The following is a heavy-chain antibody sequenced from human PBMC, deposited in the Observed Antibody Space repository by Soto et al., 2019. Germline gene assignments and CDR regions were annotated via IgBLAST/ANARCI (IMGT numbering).Heavy chain of an antibody. V-gene: IGHV4-59*08. CDR3: ARQPPATAAFDI. CDR2: IHNNGES. D-gene: IGHD5-12*01. J-gene: IGHJ3*02. Sequence: QVQLQESGPGLVKPSETLSLTCTVSGGSISYSYWSWIRQSPGEGLEWIGYIHNNGESNYTPSLKSRVTMALHTSKNQVSLNLTSVTAADTAVYYCARQPPATAAFDIWGQGTMVTVSS. CDR1: GGSISYSY.